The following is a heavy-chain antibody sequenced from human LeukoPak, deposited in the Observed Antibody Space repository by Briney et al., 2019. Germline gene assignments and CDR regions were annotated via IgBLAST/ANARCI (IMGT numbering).Heavy chain of an antibody. Sequence: EGSLRLSCAASVFTFSSYWMHWLRQAPGKGLVWVSRINSDGSSTSYADSVKGRFTISRDNAKNTLYLQMNSLRAEDTAVYYCAKDDSEGTYFDYRGQGTLVTVSS. CDR2: INSDGSST. J-gene: IGHJ4*02. CDR1: VFTFSSYW. CDR3: AKDDSEGTYFDY. V-gene: IGHV3-74*01. D-gene: IGHD3-22*01.